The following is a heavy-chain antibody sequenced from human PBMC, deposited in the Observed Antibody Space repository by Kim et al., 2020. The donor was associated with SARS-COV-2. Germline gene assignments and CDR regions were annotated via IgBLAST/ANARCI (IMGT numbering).Heavy chain of an antibody. V-gene: IGHV4-59*01. CDR3: ARGLYQLLGDAFDI. J-gene: IGHJ3*02. D-gene: IGHD2-2*01. Sequence: SETLSLTCTVSGGSISSYYWSWIRQPPGKGLEWIGYIYYSGSTNYNPSLKSRVTISVDTSKNQFSLKLSSVTAADTAVYYCARGLYQLLGDAFDIWGQGTMVTVSS. CDR2: IYYSGST. CDR1: GGSISSYY.